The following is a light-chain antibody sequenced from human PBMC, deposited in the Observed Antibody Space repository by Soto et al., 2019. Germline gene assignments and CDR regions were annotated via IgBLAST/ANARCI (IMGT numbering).Light chain of an antibody. CDR3: SSYTSSSIL. CDR2: EVS. CDR1: GSDVGGYNY. V-gene: IGLV2-14*01. Sequence: QSALTQPASVSGSPGQSITISCTGTGSDVGGYNYVSWYQQHPDKAPKLMIYEVSNRPSGVSNRFSGSKSGNTASLTISGLQAEDEADYYCSSYTSSSILFGGGTKVTVL. J-gene: IGLJ2*01.